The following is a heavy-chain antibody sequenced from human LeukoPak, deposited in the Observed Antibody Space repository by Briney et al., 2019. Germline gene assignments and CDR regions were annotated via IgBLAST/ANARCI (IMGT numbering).Heavy chain of an antibody. CDR1: GFTFSNYA. CDR3: ARRFAAQLAFVDV. CDR2: ISYNGGST. Sequence: GGSLRLSCAASGFTFSNYAMHWVRQAPGKGLEYASAISYNGGSTYYANSVKGRFTISRDNSKNTLYLQMGSLIAEDMAVYYCARRFAAQLAFVDVWGKGTTVTISS. J-gene: IGHJ6*04. D-gene: IGHD3-3*02. V-gene: IGHV3-64*01.